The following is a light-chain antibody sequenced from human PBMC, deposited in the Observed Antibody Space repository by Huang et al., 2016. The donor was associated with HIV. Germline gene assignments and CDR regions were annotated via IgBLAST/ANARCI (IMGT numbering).Light chain of an antibody. CDR1: QSVGSY. V-gene: IGKV3-11*01. CDR2: DAS. J-gene: IGKJ1*01. Sequence: DIVLTQSPATLSLSPGERATLSCRAGQSVGSYLAWYQQTPGQAPRLLVSDASHRAPGIPARFSGSGSGTDFTLTISSLEPEDFAVYYCHQHSSWPGTFGQGTRVEIK. CDR3: HQHSSWPGT.